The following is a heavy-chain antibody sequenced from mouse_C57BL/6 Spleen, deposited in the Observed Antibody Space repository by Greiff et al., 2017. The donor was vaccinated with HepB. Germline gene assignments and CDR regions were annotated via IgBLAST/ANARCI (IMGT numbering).Heavy chain of an antibody. CDR3: ARRDYYGSSYLDAMDY. CDR1: GYSFTGYY. D-gene: IGHD1-1*01. CDR2: INPSTGGT. V-gene: IGHV1-42*01. Sequence: EVKLVESGPELVKPGASVKISCKASGYSFTGYYMNWVKQSPEKSLEWIGEINPSTGGTTYNQKFKAKATLTVDKSSSTAYMQLKSLTSEDSAVYYCARRDYYGSSYLDAMDYWGQGTSVTVSS. J-gene: IGHJ4*01.